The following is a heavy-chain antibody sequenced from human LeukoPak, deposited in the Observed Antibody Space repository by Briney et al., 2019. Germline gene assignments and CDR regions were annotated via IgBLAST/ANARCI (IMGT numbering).Heavy chain of an antibody. CDR2: VTGSAAST. CDR3: AKDTPLSGYASGWSRNFFDY. CDR1: GFTFSGYA. Sequence: GGSLRLSCAASGFTFSGYAMSWVRQAPGKGLEWVSTVTGSAASTYYAESVKGRFTISRGNSKNTLYLQMNSLRAEDTAVYYCAKDTPLSGYASGWSRNFFDYWGQGTLVTVSS. V-gene: IGHV3-23*01. D-gene: IGHD6-19*01. J-gene: IGHJ4*02.